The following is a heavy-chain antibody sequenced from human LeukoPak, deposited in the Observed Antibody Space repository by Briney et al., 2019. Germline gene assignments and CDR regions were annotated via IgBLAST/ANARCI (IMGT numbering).Heavy chain of an antibody. CDR2: ITSGGST. CDR1: GFTFSSYV. V-gene: IGHV3-23*01. D-gene: IGHD1-1*01. J-gene: IGHJ4*02. CDR3: ATRGTTATKYFEH. Sequence: TGGSLRLSCAASGFTFSSYVMSWVRQAPGKGLEWVSTITSGGSTYYADSVKGRFTISRDNPKNMLYLQMKSLRAEDTAVYYCATRGTTATKYFEHWGQGTLVTVSS.